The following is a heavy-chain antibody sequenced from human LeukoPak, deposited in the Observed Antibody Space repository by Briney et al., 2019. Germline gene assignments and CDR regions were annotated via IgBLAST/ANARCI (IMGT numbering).Heavy chain of an antibody. J-gene: IGHJ2*01. CDR2: INHSGST. D-gene: IGHD1-26*01. CDR1: GGSFSGYY. CDR3: ARGFIQRGRGSYKNWYFDL. Sequence: PSETLSLTCAVYGGSFSGYYWSWIRQPPGKGLEWIGEINHSGSTNYNPSLKSRVTISVDTSKNQFSLKLSPVTAADTAVYYCARGFIQRGRGSYKNWYFDLWGRGTLVTVSS. V-gene: IGHV4-34*01.